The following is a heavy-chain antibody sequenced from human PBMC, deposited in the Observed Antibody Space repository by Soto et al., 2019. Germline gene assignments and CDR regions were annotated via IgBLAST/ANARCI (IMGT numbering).Heavy chain of an antibody. CDR1: GFIVSSNY. D-gene: IGHD6-13*01. CDR3: ARTIASARQVDY. CDR2: MYTSGRT. J-gene: IGHJ4*02. Sequence: EVQLVESGGALVQPGGSLRLSCAASGFIVSSNYMSWVRQAPGKGLEWVSVMYTSGRTYYGDSVKGRFTISRDNSKNTMYLQMNSLRVEDTAVYYCARTIASARQVDYWGQGTLVTVSS. V-gene: IGHV3-66*01.